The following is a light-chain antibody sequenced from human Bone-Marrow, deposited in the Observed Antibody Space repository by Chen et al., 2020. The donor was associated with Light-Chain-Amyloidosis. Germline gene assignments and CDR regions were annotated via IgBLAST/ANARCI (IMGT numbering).Light chain of an antibody. CDR1: QSVGRNY. CDR3: QQYASPPLT. J-gene: IGKJ4*01. V-gene: IGKV3-20*01. Sequence: EIVLTQSPGTLSLSPGERATLSCRATQSVGRNYLAWYQQNVGQAPRLLIYRASSRVTVIPDRFGGSGSGTDFTLTISRLEPEDFAVYYCQQYASPPLTFGGGTKVEIK. CDR2: RAS.